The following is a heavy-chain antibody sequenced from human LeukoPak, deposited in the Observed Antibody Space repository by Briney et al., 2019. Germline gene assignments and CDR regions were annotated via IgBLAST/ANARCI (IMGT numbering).Heavy chain of an antibody. CDR1: GFTFSSPW. CDR2: INSDGSAT. CDR3: AREEEMATNTDY. V-gene: IGHV3-74*01. Sequence: SGGSLRLSCAASGFTFSSPWMHWVRQAPGKGLVWVSRINSDGSATAYADSVKGRFTISRDNAENTLYLHMHSLRADDTAVYYCAREEEMATNTDYWGQGTLVTVSS. J-gene: IGHJ4*02. D-gene: IGHD5-24*01.